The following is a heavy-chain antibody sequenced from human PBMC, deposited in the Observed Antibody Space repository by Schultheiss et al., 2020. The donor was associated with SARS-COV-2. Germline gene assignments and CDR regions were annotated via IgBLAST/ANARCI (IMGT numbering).Heavy chain of an antibody. CDR1: GFIFKNYA. J-gene: IGHJ5*02. CDR3: AKEIGIAAAGRWFDP. D-gene: IGHD6-13*01. Sequence: GGSLRLSCAASGFIFKNYAMSWVRQAPGKGLEWVSALSGSGGSTYHADSVKGRFTISRDNAKNTLYLQMNSLRAEDTAVYYCAKEIGIAAAGRWFDPWGQGTLVTVSS. CDR2: LSGSGGST. V-gene: IGHV3-23*01.